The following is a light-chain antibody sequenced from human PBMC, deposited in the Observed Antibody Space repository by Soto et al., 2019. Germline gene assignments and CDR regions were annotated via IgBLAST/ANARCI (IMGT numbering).Light chain of an antibody. CDR3: HQRSKLPLT. J-gene: IGKJ4*01. V-gene: IGKV3-11*01. CDR1: QSVRTY. CDR2: DAS. Sequence: VLTQSPATLSLSPGERATLSSRASQSVRTYLSWYQQKPGQAPKLLIYDASNRATDIPDRFSGSGSGTDFTLTISSLDPEDFAVYYCHQRSKLPLTFGGGNKVESK.